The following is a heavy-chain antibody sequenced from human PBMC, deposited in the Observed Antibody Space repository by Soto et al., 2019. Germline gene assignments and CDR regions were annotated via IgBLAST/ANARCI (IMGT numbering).Heavy chain of an antibody. D-gene: IGHD6-13*01. CDR2: ISWNSGSI. V-gene: IGHV3-9*01. Sequence: EVQLVESGGGLVQPGRYLRLSCAASGFTFEDYAMHWVRQAPEKGLEWVSGISWNSGSIGYADSVKGRFTISRDNAKNSLYLQMNSLRAEDTAFYYCAKGYSSSWYSTYDYWGQGTLVTVSS. J-gene: IGHJ4*02. CDR3: AKGYSSSWYSTYDY. CDR1: GFTFEDYA.